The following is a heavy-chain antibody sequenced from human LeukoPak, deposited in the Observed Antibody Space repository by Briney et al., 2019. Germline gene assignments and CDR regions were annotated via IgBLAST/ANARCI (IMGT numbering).Heavy chain of an antibody. Sequence: PGGSLRLSCAASGFTFSIYAMSWVRQAPGKGLEWASAISGIGGSTYYADSVKGRFTISRDNSKNTLCLQMNSLRAEDTSVYYCAKRPPWYYGMDVWGQGTTVTVSS. CDR2: ISGIGGST. J-gene: IGHJ6*02. CDR1: GFTFSIYA. CDR3: AKRPPWYYGMDV. V-gene: IGHV3-23*01.